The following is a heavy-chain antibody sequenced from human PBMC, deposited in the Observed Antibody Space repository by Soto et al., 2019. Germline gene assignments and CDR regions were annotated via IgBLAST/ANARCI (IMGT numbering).Heavy chain of an antibody. CDR1: AFTFNNYA. J-gene: IGHJ4*02. CDR3: VRDGLDYYDTERLYFDN. CDR2: IGGSGRTT. V-gene: IGHV3-23*01. D-gene: IGHD3-22*01. Sequence: EVQLLESGGGLVQPGGSLSLSCAASAFTFNNYAMSWVRQAPGKGLEWVSGIGGSGRTTYYADSVKGRFTISRDNANNSLYLQMNSLRAEDTATYYCVRDGLDYYDTERLYFDNWGQGTLVSVSS.